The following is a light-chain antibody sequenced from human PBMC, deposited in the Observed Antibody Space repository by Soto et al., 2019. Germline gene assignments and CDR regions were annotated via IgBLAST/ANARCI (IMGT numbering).Light chain of an antibody. CDR1: QSISSY. Sequence: DIQMTQSPSSLSASVGDRVTITCRASQSISSYLNWYQQKPGKAPKLLIYAASSLQSGVPSRFSGSVSGTDFTLTISSLQPEDFATYYCQQIYSTLTFGQGTRLEIK. CDR3: QQIYSTLT. V-gene: IGKV1-39*01. CDR2: AAS. J-gene: IGKJ5*01.